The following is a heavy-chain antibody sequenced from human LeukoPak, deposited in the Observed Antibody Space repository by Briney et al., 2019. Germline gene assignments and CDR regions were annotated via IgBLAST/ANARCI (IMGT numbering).Heavy chain of an antibody. CDR1: GYTFTSYD. Sequence: ASVKVSCKASGYTFTSYDINWVRQATGQGLEWMGWMNPNSGNTGYAQKFQGRVTMTRNTSISTAYMELSSPRSEDTAVYYCATRHYYYDSSGYEEFDPWGQGTLVTVSS. CDR2: MNPNSGNT. V-gene: IGHV1-8*01. D-gene: IGHD3-22*01. CDR3: ATRHYYYDSSGYEEFDP. J-gene: IGHJ5*02.